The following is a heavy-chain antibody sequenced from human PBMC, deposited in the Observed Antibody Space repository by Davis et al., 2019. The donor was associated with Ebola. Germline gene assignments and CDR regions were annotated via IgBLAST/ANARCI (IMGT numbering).Heavy chain of an antibody. V-gene: IGHV4-34*01. J-gene: IGHJ4*02. D-gene: IGHD6-13*01. CDR2: INHSGST. Sequence: PSETLSLTCAVYGGSFSGYYWSWIRQPPGKGLEWIGEINHSGSTNYNPSLKSRVTISVDTSKNQFSLKLSSVTAADTAVYYCARARGSSPWPFDYWGQGTLVTVSS. CDR3: ARARGSSPWPFDY. CDR1: GGSFSGYY.